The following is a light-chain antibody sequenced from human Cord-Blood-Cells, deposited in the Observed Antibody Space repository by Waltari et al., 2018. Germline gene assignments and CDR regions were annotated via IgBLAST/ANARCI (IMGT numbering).Light chain of an antibody. CDR2: EDS. CDR3: CSYAGSSSYV. Sequence: QSALTQPASVSGSPGQSITISCTGTSSDVVSYNLVSWYQQHPGKALKLMIYEDSKRPSVVYNRFSGSTSGNTASLTISGLQAEDDADYYCCSYAGSSSYVFGTGTKVTVL. J-gene: IGLJ1*01. CDR1: SSDVVSYNL. V-gene: IGLV2-23*01.